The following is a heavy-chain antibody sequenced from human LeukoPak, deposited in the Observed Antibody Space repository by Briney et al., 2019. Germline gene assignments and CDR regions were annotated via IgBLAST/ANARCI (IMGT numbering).Heavy chain of an antibody. CDR1: GGSISSYY. CDR3: ASRGYSYGKSRRYMDV. Sequence: SETLSLTCTVSGGSISSYYWSWIRQPPGKGLEWIGYIYTSGSTNYNPSLMSRVTISVDTSKNQFSLKLSSVTAADTAVYYCASRGYSYGKSRRYMDVWGKGTTVTVSS. J-gene: IGHJ6*03. CDR2: IYTSGST. D-gene: IGHD5-18*01. V-gene: IGHV4-4*09.